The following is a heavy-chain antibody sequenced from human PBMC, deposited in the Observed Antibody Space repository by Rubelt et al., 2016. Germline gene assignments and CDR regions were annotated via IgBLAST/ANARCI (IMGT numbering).Heavy chain of an antibody. CDR1: GGSFSGYY. D-gene: IGHD2-2*01. CDR2: ISGSGGST. CDR3: ARDPVVPAARRHAFDI. V-gene: IGHV3-23*01. J-gene: IGHJ3*02. Sequence: VQLQQWGAGLLKPSETLSLTCAVYGGSFSGYYWSWIRQPPGKGLEWVSAISGSGGSTYYADSVKGRFTISRDNSKNTLYLQMNSLRAEDTAVYYCARDPVVPAARRHAFDIWGQGTMVTVSS.